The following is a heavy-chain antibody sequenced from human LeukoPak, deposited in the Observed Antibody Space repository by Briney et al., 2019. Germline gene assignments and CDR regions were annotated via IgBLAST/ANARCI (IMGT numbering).Heavy chain of an antibody. J-gene: IGHJ4*02. CDR2: IYYSGGT. CDR1: GGSVSSGSYY. V-gene: IGHV4-61*01. D-gene: IGHD6-13*01. CDR3: AREGAAEDY. Sequence: SETLSLTCTVSGGSVSSGSYYWSWIRQPPGKGLEWIGYIYYSGGTNYNPSLKSRVTISVDTSKNQFSLKLSSVTAADTAVYYCAREGAAEDYWGQGTLVTVSS.